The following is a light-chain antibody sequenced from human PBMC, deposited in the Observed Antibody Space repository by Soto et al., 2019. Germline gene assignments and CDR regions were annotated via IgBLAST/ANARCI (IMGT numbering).Light chain of an antibody. Sequence: QSVLTQPPSASGTPGLRVTISCSGGSSNIGSNTVNWYQQLPGTAPKLLIYSNNQRPSGVPDRFSGSKSGTSASLAISGLQSEDEADYYCAAWDDSLNVFYVFGTGTKVTVL. CDR3: AAWDDSLNVFYV. CDR1: SSNIGSNT. J-gene: IGLJ1*01. V-gene: IGLV1-44*01. CDR2: SNN.